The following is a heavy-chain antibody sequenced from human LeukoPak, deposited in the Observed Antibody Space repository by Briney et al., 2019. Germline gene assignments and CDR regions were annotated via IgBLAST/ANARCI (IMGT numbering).Heavy chain of an antibody. J-gene: IGHJ4*02. V-gene: IGHV4-34*01. CDR3: ARDRSYFDY. Sequence: PSETLSLTCAVYGGSFSGYYWSWIRQPPGKGLEWIGEINQSGSTNYNPSLKSRVTISVDTSKNQFSLKLSSVTAADTAVYYCARDRSYFDYWGQGTLVTVSS. CDR2: INQSGST. CDR1: GGSFSGYY.